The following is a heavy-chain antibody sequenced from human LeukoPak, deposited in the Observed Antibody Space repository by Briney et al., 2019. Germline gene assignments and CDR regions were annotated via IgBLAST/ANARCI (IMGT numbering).Heavy chain of an antibody. Sequence: GESLKISCKGSGYSFTSYWIGWVRQMPGKGLEWMGIIYPGDSDTRYSPSFQGQVTVSADKSISTAYLQWSSLKASDTAMYYCAIYSSSPYYYYYGMDVWGQGTTVTVSS. V-gene: IGHV5-51*01. D-gene: IGHD6-13*01. J-gene: IGHJ6*02. CDR3: AIYSSSPYYYYYGMDV. CDR1: GYSFTSYW. CDR2: IYPGDSDT.